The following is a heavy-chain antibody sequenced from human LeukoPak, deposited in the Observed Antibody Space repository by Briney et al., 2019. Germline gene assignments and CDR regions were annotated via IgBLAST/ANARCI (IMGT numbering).Heavy chain of an antibody. CDR2: IYYNGRNT. D-gene: IGHD2-8*02. CDR3: ARTYWAHDAFDI. J-gene: IGHJ3*02. CDR1: GGSISSSSYY. Sequence: SETLSLTCTVSGGSISSSSYYWGWIRQPPGKGLEWIGNIYYNGRNTYYNPSLKSRVTMSVDTSKNQFSLKLTSVTVADTAVYYCARTYWAHDAFDIWGQGTMVTVSS. V-gene: IGHV4-39*01.